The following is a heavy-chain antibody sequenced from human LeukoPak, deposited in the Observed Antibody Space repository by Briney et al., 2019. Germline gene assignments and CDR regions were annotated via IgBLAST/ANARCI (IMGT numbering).Heavy chain of an antibody. J-gene: IGHJ4*02. CDR3: AREAPPPYYYGSGSYLFDY. D-gene: IGHD3-10*01. V-gene: IGHV4-61*02. CDR1: GGSISSGSYY. Sequence: SQTLSLTCTVSGGSISSGSYYWRWIRQPAGKGLEWIERIYTSGSTNYNPSLKSRVTISVDTSKDQFSLKLSSVTAADTAVYYCAREAPPPYYYGSGSYLFDYWGQGTLVTVSS. CDR2: IYTSGST.